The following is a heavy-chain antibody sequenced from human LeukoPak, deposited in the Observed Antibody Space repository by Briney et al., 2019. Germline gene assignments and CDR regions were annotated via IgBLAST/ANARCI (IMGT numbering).Heavy chain of an antibody. J-gene: IGHJ4*02. CDR2: IYYSGST. V-gene: IGHV4-59*08. CDR1: GGSISSYY. Sequence: PSETLSLTCTVSGGSISSYYWSWIRQPPGKGLEWIGYIYYSGSTYYNPSLKSRVTISVDTSKNQFSLKLSSVTAADTAVYYCARVRAVADLFDYWGQGTLVTVSS. CDR3: ARVRAVADLFDY. D-gene: IGHD6-19*01.